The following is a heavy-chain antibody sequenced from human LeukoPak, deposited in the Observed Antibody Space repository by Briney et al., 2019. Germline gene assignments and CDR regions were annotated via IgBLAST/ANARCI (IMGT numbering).Heavy chain of an antibody. CDR1: GGSLSSSSYY. V-gene: IGHV4-39*01. D-gene: IGHD2-2*01. CDR3: ASRDPTKGAFDY. J-gene: IGHJ4*02. CDR2: IYYSGST. Sequence: SETLSLTCTVSGGSLSSSSYYWGWIRQPPGKGLEWIGSIYYSGSTYYSQSLKSRVTISVDTSKNQFSLRLSSVTAADTAIYYCASRDPTKGAFDYWGQGTLVTVSS.